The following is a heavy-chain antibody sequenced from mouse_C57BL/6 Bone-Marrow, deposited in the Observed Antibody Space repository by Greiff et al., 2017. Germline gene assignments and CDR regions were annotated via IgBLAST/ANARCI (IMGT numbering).Heavy chain of an antibody. D-gene: IGHD2-14*01. CDR3: ARGARAYYRPYYATDY. CDR2: IDPSDSYT. V-gene: IGHV1-69*01. J-gene: IGHJ4*01. CDR1: GYTFTSYW. Sequence: VQLQQPGAELVMPGASVKLSCKASGYTFTSYWMHWVKQRPGQGLEWIGEIDPSDSYTNYNQKFKGKSTLTVDKSSSTAYMQLSSLTSEDSADYYCARGARAYYRPYYATDYWGKGTSVTVSS.